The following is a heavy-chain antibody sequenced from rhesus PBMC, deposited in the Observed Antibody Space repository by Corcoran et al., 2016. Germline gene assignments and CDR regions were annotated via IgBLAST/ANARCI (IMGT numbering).Heavy chain of an antibody. V-gene: IGHV1-111*02. CDR2: FEPEDVEA. D-gene: IGHD6-25*01. Sequence: EAELVQTGAEVKKHGASVKISCKASGDTITDYYLHWVRQAPGKGVEGMGCFEPEDVEAAPARKVHDRVTITADTSTDPTYRELSSLGSEDTAMYYFATDGGVAAVYWGQGVLVTVAS. CDR3: ATDGGVAAVY. J-gene: IGHJ4*01. CDR1: GDTITDYY.